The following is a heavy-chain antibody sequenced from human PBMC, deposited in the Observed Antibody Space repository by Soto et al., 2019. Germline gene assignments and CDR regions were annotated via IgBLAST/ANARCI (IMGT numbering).Heavy chain of an antibody. CDR2: ISGSGGST. V-gene: IGHV3-23*01. CDR3: AKDTRVYYDFRPLY. J-gene: IGHJ4*02. Sequence: PGGSLRLSCAASGFTFSSYAMSWVRQAPGKGLEWVSAISGSGGSTYYADSVKGRFTISRDNSKNTLYLQMNSLRAEDTAVYYCAKDTRVYYDFRPLYWGQGTLVTVSS. CDR1: GFTFSSYA. D-gene: IGHD3-3*01.